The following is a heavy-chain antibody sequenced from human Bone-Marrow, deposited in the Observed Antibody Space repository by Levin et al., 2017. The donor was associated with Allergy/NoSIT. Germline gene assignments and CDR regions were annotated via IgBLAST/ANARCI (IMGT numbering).Heavy chain of an antibody. V-gene: IGHV3-48*02. CDR3: ARDRPPWTGTDPFDY. Sequence: QSGGSLRLSCAASGFIFSDFSMNWVRQAPGKGLEWVSYIASYTSTIYYANSVKGRFTISRDNGKNSLFLQMNSLRDDDTAVYYCARDRPPWTGTDPFDYWGQGILVTVSS. J-gene: IGHJ4*02. CDR2: IASYTSTI. CDR1: GFIFSDFS. D-gene: IGHD1-7*01.